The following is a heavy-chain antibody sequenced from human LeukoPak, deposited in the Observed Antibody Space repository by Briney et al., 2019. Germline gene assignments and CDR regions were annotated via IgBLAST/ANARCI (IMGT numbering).Heavy chain of an antibody. CDR1: GSAFSGYE. CDR3: AKDTSGWSLT. D-gene: IGHD6-19*01. J-gene: IGHJ5*02. CDR2: ISDTSGAI. Sequence: GGSLRLFCAASGSAFSGYEMYWVRQAPGKGLEWISYISDTSGAIHYADSVKGRFTISRDNAKNSLYLQMNSLRAEDTAVYYCAKDTSGWSLTWGQGTLVTVSS. V-gene: IGHV3-48*03.